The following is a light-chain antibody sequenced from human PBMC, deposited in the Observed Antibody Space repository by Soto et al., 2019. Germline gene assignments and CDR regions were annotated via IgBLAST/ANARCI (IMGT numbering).Light chain of an antibody. Sequence: QSVLTQPPSASGTPGQRVTISCSGGTSSIGRNYVYWYQQLPGTAPKLVIYRNNQRLSGVPDRFSGSKSGTSASLAIRGLRSEDEADYYCAAWDDSPSGLYVFGTGTKLTVL. CDR3: AAWDDSPSGLYV. V-gene: IGLV1-47*01. CDR2: RNN. CDR1: TSSIGRNY. J-gene: IGLJ1*01.